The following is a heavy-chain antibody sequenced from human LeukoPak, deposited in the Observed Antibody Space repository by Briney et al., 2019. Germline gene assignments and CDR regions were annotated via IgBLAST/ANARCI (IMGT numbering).Heavy chain of an antibody. D-gene: IGHD3-10*01. V-gene: IGHV3-48*04. CDR3: ARDPTMEELDY. CDR1: GFTFSSYS. J-gene: IGHJ4*02. Sequence: PGGSLRLSCAASGFTFSSYSMNWVRQAPGKGLEWVSYISSSSSTIYYADSVKGRFTISRDNAKNSLYLQMNSLRAEDTAVYYCARDPTMEELDYWGQGTLVTVSS. CDR2: ISSSSSTI.